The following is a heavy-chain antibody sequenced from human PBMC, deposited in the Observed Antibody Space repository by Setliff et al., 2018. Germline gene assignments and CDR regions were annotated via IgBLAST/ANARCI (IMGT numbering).Heavy chain of an antibody. J-gene: IGHJ3*02. V-gene: IGHV4-31*03. CDR3: ARVALVVVIRNAFDI. Sequence: KPSETLSLTCTVSGGSISSGGYYWSWIRQHPGKGLEWIGYIYYSGSTYYNPSLKSRVTISVDTSKNQFSLKLSSVTAADTAVYYCARVALVVVIRNAFDIWGQGTMGTVSS. CDR2: IYYSGST. CDR1: GGSISSGGYY. D-gene: IGHD2-21*01.